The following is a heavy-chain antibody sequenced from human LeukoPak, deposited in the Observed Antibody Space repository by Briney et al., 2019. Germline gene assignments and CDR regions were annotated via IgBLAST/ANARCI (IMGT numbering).Heavy chain of an antibody. J-gene: IGHJ5*02. Sequence: AGRSLRLSCAASGFTFDDYAMHWVRQAPGKGLEWVSSISWNSGSIGYADSVKGRFTISRDNAKNSLYLQMNSLRAEDTAVYYCAGDAVGPGLAGSWGQGTLVTVS. CDR3: AGDAVGPGLAGS. V-gene: IGHV3-9*01. CDR1: GFTFDDYA. CDR2: ISWNSGSI. D-gene: IGHD1-26*01.